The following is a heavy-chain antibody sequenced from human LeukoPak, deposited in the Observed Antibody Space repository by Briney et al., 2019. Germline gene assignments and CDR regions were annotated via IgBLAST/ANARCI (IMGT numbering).Heavy chain of an antibody. CDR3: AREYSSSSGSVSDY. CDR1: GFTFSSYN. J-gene: IGHJ4*02. CDR2: ISSSSSTV. Sequence: GGSLRLSCAASGFTFSSYNMNWVRQAPGKGLEWVSYISSSSSTVYYADSVKGRFTISRDNAKNSLYLQMSSLRDEDTAVYYCAREYSSSSGSVSDYWGQGTLVTVSS. D-gene: IGHD6-6*01. V-gene: IGHV3-48*02.